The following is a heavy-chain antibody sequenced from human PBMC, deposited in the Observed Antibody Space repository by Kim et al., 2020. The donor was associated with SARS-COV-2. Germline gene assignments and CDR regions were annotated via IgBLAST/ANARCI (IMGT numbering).Heavy chain of an antibody. V-gene: IGHV1-3*01. CDR3: ARGFTMVRGVIIYY. Sequence: SQKFQGRVTITRDTSARTAYMELSSLRSEDTAVYYCARGFTMVRGVIIYYWGQGTLVTVSS. J-gene: IGHJ4*02. D-gene: IGHD3-10*01.